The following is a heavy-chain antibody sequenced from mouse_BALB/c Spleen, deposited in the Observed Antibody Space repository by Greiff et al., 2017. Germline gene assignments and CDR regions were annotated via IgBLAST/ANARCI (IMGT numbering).Heavy chain of an antibody. Sequence: QLQESGPELGKPGASVKISCKASGYSFTGYNMYWVKQSHRKSLEWIGYIDPYNGGTSYNQKSKGKATLTVDKSSSTAYMHLNSLTSEDSAIYYCARGGTGDYYAMDYWGQGTSVTVSS. J-gene: IGHJ4*01. D-gene: IGHD3-3*01. V-gene: IGHV1S135*01. CDR1: GYSFTGYN. CDR2: IDPYNGGT. CDR3: ARGGTGDYYAMDY.